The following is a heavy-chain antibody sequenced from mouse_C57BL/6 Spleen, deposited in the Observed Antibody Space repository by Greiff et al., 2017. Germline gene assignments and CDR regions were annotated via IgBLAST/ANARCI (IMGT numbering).Heavy chain of an antibody. V-gene: IGHV14-4*01. CDR1: GFNIKDDY. J-gene: IGHJ2*01. CDR3: TARDLDY. Sequence: VQLQQSGAELVRPGASVKLSCTASGFNIKDDYMHWVKQRPEQGLEWIGWIDPENGDTEYASKFQGKATITADTSSNTAYLQRSSLTSEDTAVYYCTARDLDYWGQGTTLSVSS. CDR2: IDPENGDT. D-gene: IGHD3-3*01.